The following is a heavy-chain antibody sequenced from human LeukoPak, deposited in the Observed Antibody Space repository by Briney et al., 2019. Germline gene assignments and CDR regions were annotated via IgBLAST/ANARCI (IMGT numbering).Heavy chain of an antibody. V-gene: IGHV1-2*02. CDR2: INPNSGGT. J-gene: IGHJ3*02. Sequence: ASVKVSCKASGYTFTGYYMHWVRQAPGQGLEWMGWINPNSGGTNYAQKFQGRVTMTRDTSISTAYMELSRLRSDDTAVYYCARYYDSNGYDAFDIWGQGTMVTVSS. CDR3: ARYYDSNGYDAFDI. CDR1: GYTFTGYY. D-gene: IGHD3-22*01.